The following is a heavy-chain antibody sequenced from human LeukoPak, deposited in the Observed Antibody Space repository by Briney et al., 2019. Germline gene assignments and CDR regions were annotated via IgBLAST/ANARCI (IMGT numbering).Heavy chain of an antibody. Sequence: GSLRLSCAASGFTFSDYYMSWIRQAPGKGPEWVSYISSSGSTIYYADSVKGRFTISRDNAKNSLYLQMNSLRAEDTAVYYCARGGYDSSGYYFAFDIWGQGTMVTVSS. D-gene: IGHD3-22*01. CDR1: GFTFSDYY. CDR2: ISSSGSTI. J-gene: IGHJ3*02. CDR3: ARGGYDSSGYYFAFDI. V-gene: IGHV3-11*01.